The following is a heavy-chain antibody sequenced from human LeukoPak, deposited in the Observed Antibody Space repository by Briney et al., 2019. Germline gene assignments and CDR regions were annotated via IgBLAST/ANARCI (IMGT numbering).Heavy chain of an antibody. J-gene: IGHJ4*02. CDR1: GGSISSYY. Sequence: SETLSLTCTVSGGSISSYYWSWIRQPPGKGLEWIGYIYYSGSTNYNPSLKSRVTISVDTSKNQFSLKLSSVTAADTAVYYCARGGRYYDSSGYYLRQRSFDYWGQGTLVTVSS. CDR3: ARGGRYYDSSGYYLRQRSFDY. D-gene: IGHD3-22*01. CDR2: IYYSGST. V-gene: IGHV4-59*01.